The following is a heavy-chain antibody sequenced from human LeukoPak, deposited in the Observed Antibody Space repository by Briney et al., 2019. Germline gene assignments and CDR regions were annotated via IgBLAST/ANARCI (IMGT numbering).Heavy chain of an antibody. CDR2: IYPGDSDT. J-gene: IGHJ4*02. V-gene: IGHV5-51*01. Sequence: GESLKISCKGSGYSFTSYWIGWVRQMPGKGLEWMGIIYPGDSDTRYSPSFQGQVTISADKSISTAYLQWSSLKASDTAMYYCARQAAAGTVPYYFDYWGQGTLVTVSS. CDR3: ARQAAAGTVPYYFDY. D-gene: IGHD6-13*01. CDR1: GYSFTSYW.